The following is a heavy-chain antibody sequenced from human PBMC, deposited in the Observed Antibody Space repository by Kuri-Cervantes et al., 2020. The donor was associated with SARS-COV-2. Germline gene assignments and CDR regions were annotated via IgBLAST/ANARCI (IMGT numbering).Heavy chain of an antibody. V-gene: IGHV5-10-1*01. CDR2: IDPTDSNT. CDR1: GNRFTGYW. J-gene: IGHJ4*02. CDR3: GKGAYNSPLED. D-gene: IGHD1-1*01. Sequence: GGFLRPSCEGSGNRFTGYWITWVRQMPGKGLEWMGAIDPTDSNTKYSPSFEGHVSISGDSSINTAYLQWSSRKASETAMYYCGKGAYNSPLEDWGQGTLVTVSS.